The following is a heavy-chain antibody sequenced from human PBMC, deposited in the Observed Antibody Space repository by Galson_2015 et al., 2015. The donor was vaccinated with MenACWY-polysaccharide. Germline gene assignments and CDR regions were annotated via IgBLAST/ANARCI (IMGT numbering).Heavy chain of an antibody. J-gene: IGHJ4*02. CDR3: ARAARYYIGSGGYLDS. Sequence: TLSLTCTVSGGSMSSRSHFWTWVRQPAGKGLEWIGRIYPTGSTDYNPSLKSRVSISMDTSKNQFSLRLTSVTATDTAIYYCARAARYYIGSGGYLDSWGQGTLVAVSS. CDR1: GGSMSSRSHF. CDR2: IYPTGST. V-gene: IGHV4-61*02. D-gene: IGHD3-10*01.